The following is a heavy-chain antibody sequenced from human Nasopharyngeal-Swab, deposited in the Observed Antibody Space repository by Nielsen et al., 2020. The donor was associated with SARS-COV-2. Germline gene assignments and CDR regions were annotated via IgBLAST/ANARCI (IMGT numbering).Heavy chain of an antibody. CDR1: GFTFSSYA. Sequence: GASPKISCAASGFTFSSYAMSWVRQAPGKGLEWVSVIYSGGSSTYYADSVKGRFTISRDNSKNTLYLQMNSLRAEDTAVYYCAKDQGSYYDYWGQGTLVTVSS. CDR3: AKDQGSYYDY. D-gene: IGHD1-26*01. V-gene: IGHV3-23*03. CDR2: IYSGGSST. J-gene: IGHJ4*02.